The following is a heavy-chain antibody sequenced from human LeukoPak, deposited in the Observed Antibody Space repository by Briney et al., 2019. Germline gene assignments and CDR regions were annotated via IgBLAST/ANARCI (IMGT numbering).Heavy chain of an antibody. Sequence: GGSLRLSCAASGFTFSDYYMSWIRQAPGKGLEWVSYTSSSGSTIYYADSVKGRFTISRDNAKNSLYLRMNSLRAEDTAVYYCARDHRSAMVLDYWGQETLVTVSS. CDR3: ARDHRSAMVLDY. J-gene: IGHJ4*02. D-gene: IGHD5-18*01. V-gene: IGHV3-11*01. CDR1: GFTFSDYY. CDR2: TSSSGSTI.